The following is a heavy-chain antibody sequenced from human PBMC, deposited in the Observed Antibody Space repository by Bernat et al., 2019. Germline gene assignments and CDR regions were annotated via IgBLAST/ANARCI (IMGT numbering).Heavy chain of an antibody. CDR2: IWSVGSNK. J-gene: IGHJ3*02. V-gene: IGHV3-33*01. D-gene: IGHD1-1*01. CDR1: GFSFSGYG. CDR3: ARDFLGTRMLPGASDI. Sequence: QVQLVESGGGVVQPGRSLTLSCAASGFSFSGYGMHWVRQAPGKGLEWVAVIWSVGSNKYYADFVKGRFTISRDNSQNTLLLQMNSLRAEDTAVYFCARDFLGTRMLPGASDIWGQGTMVTVSS.